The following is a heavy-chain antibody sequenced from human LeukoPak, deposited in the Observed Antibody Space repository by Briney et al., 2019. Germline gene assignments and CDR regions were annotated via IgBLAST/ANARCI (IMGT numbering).Heavy chain of an antibody. Sequence: PGGSLRLSCAASGFTVSSNYMSWVRQAPGKGLEWVSVIYSGGSTYYADSVKGRFTISRDNSKNTLYLQMNSLRAEDTAVYYCAKHGYDYVWGSYSWWGQGTLVTVSS. CDR2: IYSGGST. CDR1: GFTVSSNY. CDR3: AKHGYDYVWGSYSW. J-gene: IGHJ4*02. V-gene: IGHV3-66*04. D-gene: IGHD3-16*01.